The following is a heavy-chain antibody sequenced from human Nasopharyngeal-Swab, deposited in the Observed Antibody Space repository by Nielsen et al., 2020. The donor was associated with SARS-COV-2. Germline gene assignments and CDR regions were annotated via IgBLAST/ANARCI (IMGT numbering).Heavy chain of an antibody. CDR1: GFTFSDYY. J-gene: IGHJ4*02. V-gene: IGHV3-11*05. CDR2: ISSSSSYT. Sequence: GESLKISCAASGFTFSDYYMSWIRQAPGKGLEWVSYISSSSSYTNYADSVKGRFTISRDNAKTSLYLQMNSLRAEDTAVYYCARDKDGFDYWGQGTLVTVSS. CDR3: ARDKDGFDY.